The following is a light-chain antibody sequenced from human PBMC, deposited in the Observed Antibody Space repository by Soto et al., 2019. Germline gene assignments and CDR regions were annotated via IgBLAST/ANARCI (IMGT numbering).Light chain of an antibody. CDR3: QTWGTGMV. Sequence: QLVLTQSRSASASLGASGKLTCTVRSGHSRYAIAWHQQQPEKGPRFLMKVNSDGSHSKGDGIPDRFSGSSSGAERYLTISSLQSEDEADYYCQTWGTGMVFGGGTKLSVL. V-gene: IGLV4-69*01. J-gene: IGLJ2*01. CDR2: VNSDGSH. CDR1: SGHSRYA.